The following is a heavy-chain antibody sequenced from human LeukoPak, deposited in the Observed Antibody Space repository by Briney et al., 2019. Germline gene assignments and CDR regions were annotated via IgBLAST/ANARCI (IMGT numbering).Heavy chain of an antibody. Sequence: GGSLRLSCAASGFTLSSYSMNWVRQAPGKGLEWVSSISSSSSYIYYADSVKGRFTISRDNAKNSLYLQMNSLRAEDTAVYYCARELGLYYFDYWGQGTLVTVSS. J-gene: IGHJ4*02. CDR1: GFTLSSYS. CDR2: ISSSSSYI. D-gene: IGHD7-27*01. V-gene: IGHV3-21*01. CDR3: ARELGLYYFDY.